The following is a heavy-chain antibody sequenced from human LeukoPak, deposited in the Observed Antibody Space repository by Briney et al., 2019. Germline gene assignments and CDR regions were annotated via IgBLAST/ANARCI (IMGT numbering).Heavy chain of an antibody. D-gene: IGHD6-13*01. CDR3: ARDAAAGVFFDY. CDR2: IYYSGST. Sequence: PSETLSLTCSVSGGSISSTSCYWGWIRQPPGKGLEWIGYIYYSGSTNYNPSLKSRLTISVDTSKNQFSLKMSSVTAADTAVYYCARDAAAGVFFDYWGQGTLVTVSS. V-gene: IGHV4-61*01. CDR1: GGSISSTSCY. J-gene: IGHJ4*02.